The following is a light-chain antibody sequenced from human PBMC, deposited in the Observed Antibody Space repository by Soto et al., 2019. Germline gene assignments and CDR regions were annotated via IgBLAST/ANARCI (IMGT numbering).Light chain of an antibody. CDR3: FSYAGSSSGV. Sequence: QSSLTHPASVSGSPGQSITISCTGTRRDIGSYNSIAWYQQHPGKAPRVMIFEVTKRPSGISNRFSGSKSGSTASLTISGLQAEDEADYFCFSYAGSSSGVFGGGTKVTVL. CDR1: RRDIGSYNS. V-gene: IGLV2-23*02. CDR2: EVT. J-gene: IGLJ3*02.